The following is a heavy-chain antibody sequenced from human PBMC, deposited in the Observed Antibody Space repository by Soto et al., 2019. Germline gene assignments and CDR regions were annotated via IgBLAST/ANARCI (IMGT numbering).Heavy chain of an antibody. V-gene: IGHV3-7*04. CDR2: IKQDGSDK. D-gene: IGHD2-21*02. Sequence: EVQLVEAGGGLVQPGGSLRLSCAASGFTFSDFWMSWVRQAPGKGLEWVANIKQDGSDKYYVDSVKGRFPISRDNAKSSLDLQMNSLRAEDTAVYYCSRTTFCRGGDCYPHYYPPGMDVWGQVTTVTVSS. J-gene: IGHJ6*02. CDR1: GFTFSDFW. CDR3: SRTTFCRGGDCYPHYYPPGMDV.